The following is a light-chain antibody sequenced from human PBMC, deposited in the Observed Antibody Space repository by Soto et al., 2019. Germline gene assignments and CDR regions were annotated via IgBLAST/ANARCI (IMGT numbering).Light chain of an antibody. J-gene: IGKJ1*01. CDR1: QSVSSN. CDR3: QQYNNGPPWT. CDR2: GAS. V-gene: IGKV3-15*01. Sequence: EIVLTKSPATLSVSPGERATLSCRASQSVSSNLAWYQQKPGQAPRLLIYGASTRATGIPARFSGSGSGTEFTLTISSLQSEDFAVYYCQQYNNGPPWTFGQGTKV.